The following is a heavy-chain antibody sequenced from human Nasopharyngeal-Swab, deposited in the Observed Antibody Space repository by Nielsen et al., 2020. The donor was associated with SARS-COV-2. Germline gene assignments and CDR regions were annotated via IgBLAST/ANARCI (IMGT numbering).Heavy chain of an antibody. Sequence: GESLKISCAASGFTFDDCGMSWVRQAPGTGLEWVSGINWNGGSTGYADSVKGRFTISRDNAKNSLYLQMNSLRAEDTALYHCAREYYDGGFDPWGQGTLVTVSS. CDR2: INWNGGST. D-gene: IGHD3-3*01. V-gene: IGHV3-20*01. J-gene: IGHJ5*02. CDR1: GFTFDDCG. CDR3: AREYYDGGFDP.